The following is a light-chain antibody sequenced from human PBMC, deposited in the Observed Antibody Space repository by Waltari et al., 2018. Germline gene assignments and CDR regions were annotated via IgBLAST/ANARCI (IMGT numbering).Light chain of an antibody. Sequence: QSVLTQPPSASGTPGQRVTISCSGGSSNIGTNYVYGYQQHPATAPKLLLYRNDQRPSGVPDRFSGSKSGTSASRAISGLRSDDEADYYCATWDDSLSGRMFGGGTKLTVL. CDR1: SSNIGTNY. CDR3: ATWDDSLSGRM. V-gene: IGLV1-47*01. J-gene: IGLJ3*02. CDR2: RND.